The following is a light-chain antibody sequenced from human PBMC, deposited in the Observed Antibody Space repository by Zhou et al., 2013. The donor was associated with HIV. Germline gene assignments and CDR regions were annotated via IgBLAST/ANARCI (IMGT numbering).Light chain of an antibody. V-gene: IGKV1-5*03. CDR3: QQYKSFLLS. J-gene: IGKJ4*01. CDR1: ETVGRS. CDR2: ETS. Sequence: DIQMTQSPSTLSASVGVRVTITCRANETVGRSLAWYQQKRGKAPTLVIYETSILDKGVPSRFAGSGSGTEFILTITSLQPDDLGTYFCQQYKSFLLSFGGGTKVDIK.